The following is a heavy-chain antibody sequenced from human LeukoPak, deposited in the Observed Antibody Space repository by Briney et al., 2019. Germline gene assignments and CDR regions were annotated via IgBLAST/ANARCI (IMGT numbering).Heavy chain of an antibody. CDR2: TYYRSKWYD. V-gene: IGHV6-1*01. J-gene: IGHJ3*02. Sequence: SQTLSLTCAISGDSVSSNSAAWNWIRQSPSRGLEWLGRTYYRSKWYDDYAVSVKSRITINPDTSKNQFSLQLNSVTPEDTAVYYCARGNGNYTYRAFDIWGQGIMVTVSS. CDR3: ARGNGNYTYRAFDI. D-gene: IGHD4-17*01. CDR1: GDSVSSNSAA.